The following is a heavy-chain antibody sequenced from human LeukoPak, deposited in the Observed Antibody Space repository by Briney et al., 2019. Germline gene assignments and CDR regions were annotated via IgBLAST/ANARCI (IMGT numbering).Heavy chain of an antibody. Sequence: GGSLRLSCAASGFTFDDYAMHWVRQAPGKGLEWVSLISGYGGSTYHADSVRGRFTISRDNSKNSLYLQMNSLRTDDTALYYCAKVRQLWSTGGFDYWGQGTLVTVSS. CDR1: GFTFDDYA. CDR2: ISGYGGST. J-gene: IGHJ4*02. D-gene: IGHD5-18*01. CDR3: AKVRQLWSTGGFDY. V-gene: IGHV3-43*02.